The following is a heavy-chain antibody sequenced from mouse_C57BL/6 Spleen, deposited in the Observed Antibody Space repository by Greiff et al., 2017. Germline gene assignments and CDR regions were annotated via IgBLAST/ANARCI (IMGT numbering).Heavy chain of an antibody. CDR2: IYPGDGDT. J-gene: IGHJ4*01. CDR1: GYAFSSYW. D-gene: IGHD2-4*01. CDR3: ARFYDYDGYAMDD. Sequence: LVESGAELVKPGASVKISCKASGYAFSSYWMNWVKQRPGKGLEWIGQIYPGDGDTNYNGKFKGKATLTADKSSSTAYMQLSSLTSEDSAVYFCARFYDYDGYAMDDWGQGTSVTVSS. V-gene: IGHV1-80*01.